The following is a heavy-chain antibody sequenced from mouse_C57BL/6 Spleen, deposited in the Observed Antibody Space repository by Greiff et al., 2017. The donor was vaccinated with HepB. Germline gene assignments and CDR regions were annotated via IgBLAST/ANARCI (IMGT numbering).Heavy chain of an antibody. Sequence: EVKLQESGPVLVKPGASVKMSCKASGYTFTDYYMNWVKQSHGKSLEWIGVINPYNGGTSYNQKFKGKATLTVDKSSSTAYMELNSLTSEDSAVYYCAPIYYDYDVDWYFDVWGTGTTVTVSS. V-gene: IGHV1-19*01. J-gene: IGHJ1*03. CDR2: INPYNGGT. D-gene: IGHD2-4*01. CDR1: GYTFTDYY. CDR3: APIYYDYDVDWYFDV.